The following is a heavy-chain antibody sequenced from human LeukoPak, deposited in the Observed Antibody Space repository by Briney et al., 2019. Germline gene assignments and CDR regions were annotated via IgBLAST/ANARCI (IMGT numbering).Heavy chain of an antibody. CDR3: ARLPRSSWYYFDY. Sequence: GGSLRLSCAASGFTFITYSMNWVRQAPGKGLEWVSYISSGTTTIYYADSVKGRFTISRDNAKNSLYLQMNSLGDEDTAVYYCARLPRSSWYYFDYWGQGTLVTVSS. CDR2: ISSGTTTI. V-gene: IGHV3-48*02. CDR1: GFTFITYS. D-gene: IGHD6-13*01. J-gene: IGHJ4*02.